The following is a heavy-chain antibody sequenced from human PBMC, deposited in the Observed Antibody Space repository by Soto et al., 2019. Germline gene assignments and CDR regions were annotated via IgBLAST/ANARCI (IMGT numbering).Heavy chain of an antibody. J-gene: IGHJ6*03. V-gene: IGHV1-69*04. D-gene: IGHD4-17*01. CDR2: IIPILGVA. Sequence: QVQLVQSGAEVKKPGSSVKVSCKASGDTFSNHTISWVRQAPGQGLEWMGRIIPILGVANYAQQFQGRVTITADKSTATAYMELSSLRSANTAVYYCARVAYMRTVTGGYYYYIDVGGKGTTVTVYS. CDR1: GDTFSNHT. CDR3: ARVAYMRTVTGGYYYYIDV.